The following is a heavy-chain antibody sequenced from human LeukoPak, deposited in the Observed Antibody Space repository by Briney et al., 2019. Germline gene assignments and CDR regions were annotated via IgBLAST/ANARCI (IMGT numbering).Heavy chain of an antibody. J-gene: IGHJ4*02. CDR3: ARDHPSITMVRGVIITPFDC. D-gene: IGHD3-10*01. CDR1: GGTFSSYA. V-gene: IGHV1-69*04. Sequence: SVKVSCKASGGTFSSYAISWVRQAPGQGLEWMGRIIPILGIANYAQKFQGRVTITADKSTSTAYMELSSLRSEDTAVYYCARDHPSITMVRGVIITPFDCWGQGTLVTVSS. CDR2: IIPILGIA.